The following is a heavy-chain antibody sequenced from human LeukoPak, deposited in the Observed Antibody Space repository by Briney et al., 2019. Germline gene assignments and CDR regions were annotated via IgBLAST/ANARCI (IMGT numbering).Heavy chain of an antibody. D-gene: IGHD6-19*01. CDR1: SDSISSNNW. J-gene: IGHJ4*02. CDR3: AREYESSGWYSKGSFDY. Sequence: PSETLFLTCAVSSDSISSNNWWNWVRQPPGKGLEWIGEIYHSGITEYNPSLRSRVTISVDKSKNQFSLKLNSVTAADTAVYYCAREYESSGWYSKGSFDYWGQGILVTVSS. CDR2: IYHSGIT. V-gene: IGHV4-4*02.